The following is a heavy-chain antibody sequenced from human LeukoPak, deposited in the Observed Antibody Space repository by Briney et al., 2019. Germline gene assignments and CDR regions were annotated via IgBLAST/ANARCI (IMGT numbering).Heavy chain of an antibody. CDR2: IKSKTDGGTT. V-gene: IGHV3-15*01. CDR3: TTASSGGSFKPYYFDY. J-gene: IGHJ4*02. Sequence: GGSLRLSCAASGFTFSNALMSWVRQAPGKGLEWVGRIKSKTDGGTTDYAAPVKGRFTISRDDSKNTLYLQMNSLKTEGTAVYYCTTASSGGSFKPYYFDYWGQGTLVTVSS. CDR1: GFTFSNAL. D-gene: IGHD2-15*01.